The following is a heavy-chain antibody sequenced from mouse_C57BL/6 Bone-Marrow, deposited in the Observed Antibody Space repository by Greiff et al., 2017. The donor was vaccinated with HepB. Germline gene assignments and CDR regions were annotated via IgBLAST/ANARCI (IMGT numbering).Heavy chain of an antibody. V-gene: IGHV5-9-1*02. CDR1: GFTFSSYA. CDR3: TRVWYYGLYYYAMDY. Sequence: EVKVVESGEGLVKPGGSLKLSCAASGFTFSSYAMSWVRQTPEKRLEWVAYISSGGDYIYYADTVKGRFTISRDNARNTLYLQMSSLKSEDTAMYYCTRVWYYGLYYYAMDYWGQGTSVTVSS. D-gene: IGHD1-1*01. J-gene: IGHJ4*01. CDR2: ISSGGDYI.